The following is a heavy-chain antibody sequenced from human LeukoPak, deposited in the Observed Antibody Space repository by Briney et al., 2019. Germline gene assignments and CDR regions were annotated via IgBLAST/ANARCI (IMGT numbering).Heavy chain of an antibody. CDR2: IIPIFGTA. D-gene: IGHD3-10*01. J-gene: IGHJ2*01. CDR3: ARDAGIGAWYFDL. Sequence: SVKVSCKASGGTFSSYAISWVRQAPGQGLEWMGGIIPIFGTANYAQKFQGRVTTTADESTSTAYMELSSLRSEDTAVYYCARDAGIGAWYFDLWGRGTLVTVSS. CDR1: GGTFSSYA. V-gene: IGHV1-69*13.